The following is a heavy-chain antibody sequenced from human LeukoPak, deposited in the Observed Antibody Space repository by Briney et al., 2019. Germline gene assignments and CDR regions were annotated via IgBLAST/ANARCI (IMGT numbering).Heavy chain of an antibody. CDR2: IRSKASGGTR. V-gene: IGHV3-49*04. D-gene: IGHD4-11*01. CDR1: GFTFGDYA. CDR3: TRGYSIDY. Sequence: GGSLRLSCTASGFTFGDYAMSWVRQAPGKGLEWVGFIRSKASGGTREYTASVKGRFTISRDDSKSIAYLQMNSLITEDTAIYYCTRGYSIDYWGQGTQVTVSS. J-gene: IGHJ4*02.